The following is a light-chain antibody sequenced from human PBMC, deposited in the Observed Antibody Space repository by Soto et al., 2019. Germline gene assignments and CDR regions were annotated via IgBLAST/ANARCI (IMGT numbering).Light chain of an antibody. J-gene: IGKJ1*01. Sequence: EIVLTQSPGTLSLSPGERATLSCRASQSVSSSYLAWYQQKLGQAPRLLIYGASSRATGIPDRFSGSGSGTDFTLTISRLEPEDFAVYYCQQFWTFGQGIKVEIK. V-gene: IGKV3-20*01. CDR3: QQFWT. CDR2: GAS. CDR1: QSVSSSY.